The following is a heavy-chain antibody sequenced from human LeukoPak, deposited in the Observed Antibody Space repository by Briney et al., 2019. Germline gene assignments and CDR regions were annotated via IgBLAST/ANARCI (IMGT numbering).Heavy chain of an antibody. V-gene: IGHV4-4*02. CDR2: IHHSGST. D-gene: IGHD2-2*01. Sequence: SGTLSLTCAVSGRSVSRSNWWNWVRQPPGKGLEWIGEIHHSGSTNYNPSLKSRVTMSVDKSKNQFSLKLSSVTAADTAVYYCARTEAFCSDTSCSNWFDPWGQGTLVTVSS. CDR3: ARTEAFCSDTSCSNWFDP. J-gene: IGHJ5*02. CDR1: GRSVSRSNW.